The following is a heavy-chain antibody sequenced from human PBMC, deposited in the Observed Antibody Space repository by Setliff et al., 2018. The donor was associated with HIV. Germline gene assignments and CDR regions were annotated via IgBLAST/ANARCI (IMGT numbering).Heavy chain of an antibody. CDR3: ARFEVTTVTTRDY. V-gene: IGHV4-38-2*02. CDR2: VHHSGST. CDR1: GYSVNSDYL. J-gene: IGHJ4*02. D-gene: IGHD4-17*01. Sequence: SETLSLTCTVSGYSVNSDYLWCWIRQPPGQGLEWIGYVHHSGSTKYNASLKSRVTISLDTSRNQFSLKLRSVTAADTAVYYCARFEVTTVTTRDYWGQGTLVTVSS.